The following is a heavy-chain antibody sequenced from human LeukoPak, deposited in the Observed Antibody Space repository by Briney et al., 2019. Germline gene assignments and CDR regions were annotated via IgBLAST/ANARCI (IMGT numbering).Heavy chain of an antibody. CDR1: GFTFSSYA. J-gene: IGHJ4*02. CDR3: ALPDSSSWYGYFDY. CDR2: ISYDGSNK. Sequence: GGSLRLSCAASGFTFSSYAMHWVRQAPGKGLEWVAVISYDGSNKYYADSVKGRFTISRDNSKNTLYLQMNSPRAEDTAVYYCALPDSSSWYGYFDYWGQGTLVTVSS. D-gene: IGHD6-13*01. V-gene: IGHV3-30-3*01.